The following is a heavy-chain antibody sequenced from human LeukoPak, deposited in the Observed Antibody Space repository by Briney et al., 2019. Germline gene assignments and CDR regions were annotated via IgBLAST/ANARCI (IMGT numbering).Heavy chain of an antibody. V-gene: IGHV1-69*01. D-gene: IGHD3-10*01. Sequence: GSSVKVSCKASGGTFSSYAISWVRQAPGQGLEWMGGIIPIFGTANYAQKFQGRVTITADESTSTAYMELSSLRSEDTAVYYCARVVVPFSYGSGSQYAFDIWGQGTMVTVSS. CDR1: GGTFSSYA. CDR2: IIPIFGTA. CDR3: ARVVVPFSYGSGSQYAFDI. J-gene: IGHJ3*02.